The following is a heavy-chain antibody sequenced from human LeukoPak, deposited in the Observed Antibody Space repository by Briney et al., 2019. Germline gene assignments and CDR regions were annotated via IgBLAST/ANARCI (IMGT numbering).Heavy chain of an antibody. CDR1: GCTFSSYA. D-gene: IGHD3-16*01. Sequence: PGGSLRLSCAASGCTFSSYAMSWVRQPPGKGLEWVSAISANGRSTYYADSVKGRFTVSRDNSKNTLFLQMNSLRAEDTAVYYCAEGKGGEAFDVWGQGTMVTVSS. J-gene: IGHJ3*01. CDR2: ISANGRST. CDR3: AEGKGGEAFDV. V-gene: IGHV3-23*01.